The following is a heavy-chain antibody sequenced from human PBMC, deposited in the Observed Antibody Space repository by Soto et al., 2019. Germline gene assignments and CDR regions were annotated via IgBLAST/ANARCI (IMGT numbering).Heavy chain of an antibody. CDR3: ARAGYYGSGSYTSESYYYGMDV. V-gene: IGHV4-59*01. Sequence: QVQLQESGPGLVKPSEALSLTCTVSGGSISSYYWSWIRQPPGKGLEWIGYIYYSGSTNYNPSLKLRVTISVDTSKNQCYLKLGSVTAADTAVYYCARAGYYGSGSYTSESYYYGMDVWGQGTTVTVSS. D-gene: IGHD3-10*01. J-gene: IGHJ6*02. CDR1: GGSISSYY. CDR2: IYYSGST.